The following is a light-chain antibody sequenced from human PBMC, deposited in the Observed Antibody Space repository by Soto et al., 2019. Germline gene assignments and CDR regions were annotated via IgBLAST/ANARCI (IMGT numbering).Light chain of an antibody. CDR1: GSNIGSNS. V-gene: IGLV1-51*02. CDR2: DND. J-gene: IGLJ3*02. Sequence: QSVLTQPPSVSAAPGQTVTISCSGSGSNIGSNSVSWYQQLPGTAPKILIYDNDKRLSGIPDRLSGSKSGASATLGITRLQTGDEADYYCGTWDSSLSAVVFGGGTKLTVL. CDR3: GTWDSSLSAVV.